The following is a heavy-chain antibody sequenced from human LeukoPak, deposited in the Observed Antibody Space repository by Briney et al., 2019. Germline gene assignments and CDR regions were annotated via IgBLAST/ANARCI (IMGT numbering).Heavy chain of an antibody. CDR3: ASLVVPAATPNWFDP. Sequence: KSSETLSLTCTVSGGSISSSSYYWGWIRQPPGKGLEWIGSIYYSGSTCYNPSLKSRVTISVDTSKNQFSLKLSSVTAADTAVYYCASLVVPAATPNWFDPWGQGTLVTVSS. V-gene: IGHV4-39*01. J-gene: IGHJ5*02. CDR1: GGSISSSSYY. CDR2: IYYSGST. D-gene: IGHD2-2*01.